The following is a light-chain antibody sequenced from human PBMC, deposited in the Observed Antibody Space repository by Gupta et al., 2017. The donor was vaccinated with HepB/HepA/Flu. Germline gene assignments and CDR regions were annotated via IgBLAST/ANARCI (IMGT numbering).Light chain of an antibody. CDR2: WVS. CDR1: RSSLASSNNKNY. CDR3: QQDAGVPLT. J-gene: IGKJ5*01. V-gene: IGKV4-1*01. Sequence: DIVMTHSPELPAVCPGERATINAKTSRSSLASSNNKNYLAWFQQKPGRPPKMIIYWVSTRGSEVPDRFSGSGSGTDFTLTISRLQAEDMAVYYCQQDAGVPLTFGQGTRLEIK.